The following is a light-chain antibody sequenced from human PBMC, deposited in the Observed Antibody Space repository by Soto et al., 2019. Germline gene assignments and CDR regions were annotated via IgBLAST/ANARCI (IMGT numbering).Light chain of an antibody. Sequence: QSALTQPASVSGSPGQSITISCTGTSSEVGGYNYVSWYQQHPGKAPKLMIYDVSNRPSGVSSRFSGSKSGNTASLTISGIQAEDEADYYCSSYTSSSTYVVFGGGTKRTVL. CDR1: SSEVGGYNY. CDR3: SSYTSSSTYVV. J-gene: IGLJ2*01. CDR2: DVS. V-gene: IGLV2-14*01.